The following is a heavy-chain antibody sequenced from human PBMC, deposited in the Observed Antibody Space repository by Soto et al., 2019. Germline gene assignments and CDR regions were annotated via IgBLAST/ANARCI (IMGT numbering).Heavy chain of an antibody. J-gene: IGHJ4*02. CDR1: GFSFTHYR. D-gene: IGHD1-7*01. CDR2: VNADGSST. Sequence: EVQLVESGGGQVHPGGSLRLSCAASGFSFTHYRIHWVRQVPGKGLEWVCRVNADGSSTNYAGFAKGCFTISRDNSKNTAYLEMNNLRVDDTALYYCAKAGDWNYVFDFWGQGTAVIVSS. CDR3: AKAGDWNYVFDF. V-gene: IGHV3-74*01.